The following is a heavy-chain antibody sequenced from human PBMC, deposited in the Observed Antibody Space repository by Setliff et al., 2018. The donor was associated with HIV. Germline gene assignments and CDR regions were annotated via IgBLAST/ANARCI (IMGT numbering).Heavy chain of an antibody. J-gene: IGHJ4*02. CDR1: GGTFSSYS. V-gene: IGHV1-69*13. CDR2: IIPIFGTT. D-gene: IGHD2-21*02. Sequence: SVKVSCKASGGTFSSYSITWVRQAPGQGLEWVGGIIPIFGTTNYAQNFQGRVTISADESTSTAYMELSSLRSEDTAVYYCARGRHAVVVTALEHDYWGQGALVTVSS. CDR3: ARGRHAVVVTALEHDY.